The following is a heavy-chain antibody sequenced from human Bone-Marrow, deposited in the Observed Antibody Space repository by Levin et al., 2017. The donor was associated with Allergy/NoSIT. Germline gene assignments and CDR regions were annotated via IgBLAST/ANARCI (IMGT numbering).Heavy chain of an antibody. V-gene: IGHV3-23*01. D-gene: IGHD3-10*01. Sequence: LSLTCAASGFAFGSSAMTWVRQAPGKGLEWVSVISGSGGSTDYADAVKGRFTISRDNSKNTLYLQMYSLRADDTAVFYCAKDLRGSKYYFDSWGQGTLVTVSS. CDR3: AKDLRGSKYYFDS. J-gene: IGHJ4*02. CDR2: ISGSGGST. CDR1: GFAFGSSA.